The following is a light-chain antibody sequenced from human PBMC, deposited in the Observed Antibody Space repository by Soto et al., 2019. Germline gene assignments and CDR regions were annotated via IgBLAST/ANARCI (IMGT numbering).Light chain of an antibody. CDR2: ATS. Sequence: DVQMTQSPSSLSASVGDRVTITCRASQGIAPYLAWFQQKPEKVPRLLIYATSTLQSGVPSRFSGSGSGTDFTLTISSLQPEDVATYYCQKYNSAPLTFGGGTKVEIK. CDR3: QKYNSAPLT. J-gene: IGKJ4*01. CDR1: QGIAPY. V-gene: IGKV1-27*01.